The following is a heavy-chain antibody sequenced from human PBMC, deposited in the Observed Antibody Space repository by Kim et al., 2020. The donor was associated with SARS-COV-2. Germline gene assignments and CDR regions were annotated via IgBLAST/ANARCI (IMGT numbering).Heavy chain of an antibody. V-gene: IGHV3-20*01. D-gene: IGHD3-16*01. CDR1: GFTFDDYG. CDR2: INRNSDST. Sequence: GGSLRLSCAASGFTFDDYGMSWVRQAPGKGLEWVSGINRNSDSTGYADSVKGRFTISRDNAKNSLFLQMNSPRAEHTALYHCVRGYAGGPFDLWGQGTLV. J-gene: IGHJ4*02. CDR3: VRGYAGGPFDL.